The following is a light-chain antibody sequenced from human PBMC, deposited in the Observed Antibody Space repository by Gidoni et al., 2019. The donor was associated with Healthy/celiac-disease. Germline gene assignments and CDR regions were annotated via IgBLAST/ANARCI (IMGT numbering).Light chain of an antibody. Sequence: DIQMTQSPSTLSASVGDRVTSTCRASQSISSWLAWYQQKPGKAPKLLIYDASSLESGVPSRFSGSGSGTEFTLTISSLQPDDFATYYCQQYNSYSGMYTFGQGTKLEIK. CDR2: DAS. V-gene: IGKV1-5*01. J-gene: IGKJ2*01. CDR1: QSISSW. CDR3: QQYNSYSGMYT.